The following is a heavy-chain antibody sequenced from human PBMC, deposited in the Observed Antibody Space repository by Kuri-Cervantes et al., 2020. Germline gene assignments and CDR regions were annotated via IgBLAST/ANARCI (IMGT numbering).Heavy chain of an antibody. CDR3: ARDPGYYYGSGSLLWGRDYYGMDV. CDR1: GGSFSGYY. V-gene: IGHV4-34*01. J-gene: IGHJ6*02. CDR2: IYHSGST. Sequence: SETLSLTCAVYGGSFSGYYWSWIRQPPGKGLEWIGEIYHSGSTNYNPSHKSRVTISVDKSKNQFSLKLSSVTAADTAVYYCARDPGYYYGSGSLLWGRDYYGMDVWGQGTTVTVSS. D-gene: IGHD3-10*01.